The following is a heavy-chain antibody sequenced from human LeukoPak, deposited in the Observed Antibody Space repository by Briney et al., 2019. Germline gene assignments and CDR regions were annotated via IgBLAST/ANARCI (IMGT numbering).Heavy chain of an antibody. V-gene: IGHV3-53*01. J-gene: IGHJ4*02. CDR3: ARAPSSGWYGFDY. CDR2: IYSGGST. CDR1: GFTVSSNY. Sequence: PGGSLRLSCAASGFTVSSNYMSWVRQAPGKGLEWVSIIYSGGSTFYADSVKGRFTISRDNSKNTLYLQMNSPRAEDTAVYYCARAPSSGWYGFDYWGQGTLVTVSS. D-gene: IGHD6-19*01.